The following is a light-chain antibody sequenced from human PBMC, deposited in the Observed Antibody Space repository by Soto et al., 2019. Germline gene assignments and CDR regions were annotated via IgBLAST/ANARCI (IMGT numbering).Light chain of an antibody. J-gene: IGKJ1*01. CDR2: KAS. V-gene: IGKV1-5*03. CDR1: QTISSW. Sequence: DIQMTQSPSTLSGSVGDRVTITCRASQTISSWLAWYEQKPGQAPKLLIYKASTLKSGVPSRFSGSGSGTEFTLTISSLQADDFATYYCQHYTSYSEACGQGTKVELK. CDR3: QHYTSYSEA.